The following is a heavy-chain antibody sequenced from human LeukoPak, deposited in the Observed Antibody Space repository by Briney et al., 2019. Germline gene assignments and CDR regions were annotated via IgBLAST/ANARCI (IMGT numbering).Heavy chain of an antibody. CDR2: IYPGDSDT. CDR3: ARLGSGDVWGSYRSPFDY. CDR1: GHSFTSYW. V-gene: IGHV5-51*01. Sequence: GESLKISCKGSGHSFTSYWIGWVRQMPGKGLEWMGIIYPGDSDTRYSPSFQGQVTISADKSISTAYLQWSSLKASDTAMYYCARLGSGDVWGSYRSPFDYWGQGTLVTVSS. J-gene: IGHJ4*02. D-gene: IGHD3-16*02.